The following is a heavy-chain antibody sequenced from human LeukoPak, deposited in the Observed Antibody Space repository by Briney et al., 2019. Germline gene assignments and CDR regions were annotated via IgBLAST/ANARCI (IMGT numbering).Heavy chain of an antibody. Sequence: PSETLSLTRTVSGGSVNSGNYYWSWIRQPPGKGLEWIGFIYYSGSTNYNPSLKSRVTISVDTSKNQFSLKLSSVTAADTAVYYCARDPSGYFNYWGQGTLATVSS. CDR2: IYYSGST. D-gene: IGHD3-22*01. CDR1: GGSVNSGNYY. J-gene: IGHJ4*02. CDR3: ARDPSGYFNY. V-gene: IGHV4-61*01.